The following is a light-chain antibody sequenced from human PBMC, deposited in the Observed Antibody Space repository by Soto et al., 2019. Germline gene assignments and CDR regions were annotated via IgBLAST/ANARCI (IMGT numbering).Light chain of an antibody. J-gene: IGLJ1*01. Sequence: HSVLTQPASVSGALGQSITISCTGTGSDVGEYNYVSWYQQHPGKAPKLMIYEVRNRPSGVSNRFSGSKSGNTASLTIAGLQAEDEADYYCSSYTSTSTLYVFGTGTKVTVL. CDR1: GSDVGEYNY. V-gene: IGLV2-14*01. CDR3: SSYTSTSTLYV. CDR2: EVR.